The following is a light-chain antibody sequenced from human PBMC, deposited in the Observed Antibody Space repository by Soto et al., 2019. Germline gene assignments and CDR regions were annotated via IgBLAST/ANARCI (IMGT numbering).Light chain of an antibody. CDR1: QSLLYNSDKKNY. Sequence: DIVMAQSPDSLAVSLGERATINCKSSQSLLYNSDKKNYLPWSKHKPGQPPTLLIYWASTRDFGVPDRFSVSGSGTDFTLTISSLQAEGVAVYYCQQYYITPRTFGQGTKVELK. J-gene: IGKJ1*01. CDR2: WAS. CDR3: QQYYITPRT. V-gene: IGKV4-1*01.